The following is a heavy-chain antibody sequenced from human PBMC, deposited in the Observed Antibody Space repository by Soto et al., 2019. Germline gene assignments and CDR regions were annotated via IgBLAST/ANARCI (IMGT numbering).Heavy chain of an antibody. D-gene: IGHD7-27*01. CDR3: ARGPSGDKVDS. V-gene: IGHV4-30-4*01. J-gene: IGHJ4*02. CDR1: GGSISTVDYW. Sequence: QVQLQESGPGLVKPSQTLSRTCTVSGGSISTVDYWWSWIRQSPDMGLEWIGHIYDGGRTYNNPSRESRVTLSVDTSKSQRSLTLSSVSAADTAVYYCARGPSGDKVDSWCQGTLVTVSS. CDR2: IYDGGRT.